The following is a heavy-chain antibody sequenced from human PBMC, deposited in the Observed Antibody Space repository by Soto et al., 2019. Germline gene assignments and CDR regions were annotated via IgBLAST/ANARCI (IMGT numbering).Heavy chain of an antibody. D-gene: IGHD2-8*02. J-gene: IGHJ4*02. Sequence: EVQLLESGGGLVQPGGSLRLSCAASDFTFSSSAMSWVRQAPGKGREWVSGSTGNGGGKYYADSVTGRFAISRDNSKNTLYLQMNSRRAEDTAVYYLAKKSTDPNYPRLDYWGQGARVTVSS. V-gene: IGHV3-23*01. CDR1: DFTFSSSA. CDR2: STGNGGGK. CDR3: AKKSTDPNYPRLDY.